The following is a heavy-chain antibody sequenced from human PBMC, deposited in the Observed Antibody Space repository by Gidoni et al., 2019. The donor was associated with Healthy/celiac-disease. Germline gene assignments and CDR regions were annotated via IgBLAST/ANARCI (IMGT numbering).Heavy chain of an antibody. V-gene: IGHV4-31*03. Sequence: QVQLQESGPGLVKPSQTLSLTCTVYGGSISSGGYYWSWIRQHPGKGLEWIGYIYYSGSTYYNPSLKSRVTISVDTSKNQFSLKLSSVTSADTSVYYCARGVTPGIVVVPAAMRSDYGMDVWGQGTTVTVSS. D-gene: IGHD2-2*01. CDR3: ARGVTPGIVVVPAAMRSDYGMDV. CDR1: GGSISSGGYY. J-gene: IGHJ6*02. CDR2: IYYSGST.